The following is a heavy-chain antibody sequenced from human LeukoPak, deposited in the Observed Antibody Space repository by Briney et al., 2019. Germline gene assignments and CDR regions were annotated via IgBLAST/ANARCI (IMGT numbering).Heavy chain of an antibody. CDR3: ARLYYDGWGGLDV. CDR1: GGSIRSSSYY. J-gene: IGHJ6*02. D-gene: IGHD3-16*01. V-gene: IGHV4-39*01. Sequence: SETLSLTCTVSGGSIRSSSYYWGWIRQPPGKGLEWIGSIYYSGSTYYNPSLKSRVTISGDTSKNQFSLKLSSVTAADTAVYYCARLYYDGWGGLDVWGQGTTVTVSS. CDR2: IYYSGST.